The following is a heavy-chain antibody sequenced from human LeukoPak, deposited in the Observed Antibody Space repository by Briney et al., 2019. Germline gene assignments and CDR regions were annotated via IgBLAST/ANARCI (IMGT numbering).Heavy chain of an antibody. J-gene: IGHJ6*04. CDR3: ARDRSSTSCYTT. Sequence: SETLSLTCAVYGGSFSGYYWSWIRQPPGKGLEWIGEINHSGSTNYNPSLKSRVTISVDTSKNQFSLKLSSVTAADTAVYYCARDRSSTSCYTTWGKGTTVTVSS. V-gene: IGHV4-34*01. CDR1: GGSFSGYY. D-gene: IGHD2-2*02. CDR2: INHSGST.